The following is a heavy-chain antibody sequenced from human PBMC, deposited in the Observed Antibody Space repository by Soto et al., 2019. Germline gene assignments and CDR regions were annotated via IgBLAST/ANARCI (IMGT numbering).Heavy chain of an antibody. CDR2: IIPISGTA. CDR3: ARSQGSSTSLEIYYYYYYGMDA. D-gene: IGHD2-2*01. V-gene: IGHV1-69*01. J-gene: IGHJ6*02. CDR1: GGTFSSYA. Sequence: QVQLVQSGAEVKKPGSSVKVSCKASGGTFSSYAISWVRQAPGQGLEWMGGIIPISGTANYAQKFQGRVTITADESTSTAYMELSSLRSEDTAVYYCARSQGSSTSLEIYYYYYYGMDAWGQGPTVTVSS.